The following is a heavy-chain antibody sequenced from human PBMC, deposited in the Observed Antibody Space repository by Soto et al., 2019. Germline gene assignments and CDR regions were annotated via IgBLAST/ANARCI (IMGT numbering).Heavy chain of an antibody. CDR3: AKKANSGPGSQYFDN. CDR1: GFTCSSYS. CDR2: FRTGGDDATT. Sequence: VASLRLSGAPSGFTCSSYSVSWVRQAPGKGLEWVSGFRTGGDDATTYYADSVKGRFTISRDNSKNMLFLQMNSLRAEDTAIYYCAKKANSGPGSQYFDNWGQGTLVTVSS. J-gene: IGHJ4*02. V-gene: IGHV3-23*01. D-gene: IGHD3-10*01.